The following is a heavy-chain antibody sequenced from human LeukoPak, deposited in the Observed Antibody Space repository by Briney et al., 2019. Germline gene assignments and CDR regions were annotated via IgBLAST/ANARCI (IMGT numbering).Heavy chain of an antibody. V-gene: IGHV3-43*01. D-gene: IGHD3-16*01. J-gene: IGHJ4*02. CDR2: INWDSTNT. CDR3: AKEGGTMYFDY. Sequence: GGSLRLSCAASRFKFDGYTMHWVRQAPGKGLEWISLINWDSTNTYYADSVRGRFTISRDNSKNSLYLQMNSLRTDDTALYYCAKEGGTMYFDYWGQGTLVTVSS. CDR1: RFKFDGYT.